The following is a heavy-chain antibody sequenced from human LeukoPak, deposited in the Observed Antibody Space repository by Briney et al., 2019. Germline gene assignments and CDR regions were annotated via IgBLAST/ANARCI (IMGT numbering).Heavy chain of an antibody. CDR2: IYYSGST. CDR1: GGSISSGSYY. CDR3: AREYSAFEI. Sequence: SETLSLTCTVSGGSISSGSYYWGWIRQPPGKGLEWIGSIYYSGSTYYNPSLNSRVTISVDTSKNQLSLKLNSVTAADTAVYYCAREYSAFEIWGQGTMVTVSS. J-gene: IGHJ3*02. D-gene: IGHD1-1*01. V-gene: IGHV4-39*07.